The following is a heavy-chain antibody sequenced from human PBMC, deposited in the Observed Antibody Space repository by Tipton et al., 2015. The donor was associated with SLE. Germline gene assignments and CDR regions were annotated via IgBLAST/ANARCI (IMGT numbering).Heavy chain of an antibody. J-gene: IGHJ3*02. V-gene: IGHV4-61*08. Sequence: LRLSCTVSGGSISSGGYYWSWIRQPPGKGLEWIGYIYYSGSTNYNPSLKSRVTISVDTSKNQFSLKLSSVTAADTAVYYCARARWYSSGSAMGDAFDIWGQGTMVTVSS. CDR3: ARARWYSSGSAMGDAFDI. D-gene: IGHD6-19*01. CDR2: IYYSGST. CDR1: GGSISSGGYY.